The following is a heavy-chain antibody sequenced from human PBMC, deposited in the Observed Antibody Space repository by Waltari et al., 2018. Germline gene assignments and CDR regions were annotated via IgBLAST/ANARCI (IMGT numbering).Heavy chain of an antibody. CDR2: IDWDDDK. CDR1: GFSLSTSGMC. D-gene: IGHD1-26*01. CDR3: ARTRNGGGAIDY. V-gene: IGHV2-70*16. J-gene: IGHJ4*02. Sequence: QVTLKESDPVLVKPTQTLTLTCTFSGFSLSTSGMCVSWIRQPPGKALEWLARIDWDDDKFYSTSLKTRLTISKDTSKNQVVLTMTNMDPVDTATYYCARTRNGGGAIDYWGQGTLVTVSS.